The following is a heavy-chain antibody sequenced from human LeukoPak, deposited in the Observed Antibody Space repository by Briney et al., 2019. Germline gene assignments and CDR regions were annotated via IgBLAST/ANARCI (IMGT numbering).Heavy chain of an antibody. Sequence: PGGSLRLSCAASEFIFSSYGMSWVRQAPGKGLEWVGRIKRKTDGETTEYVAPVKGRFTISRDDSKNTLYLQMNSLKTEDTGVYYCATASSGLFYWGQGTLVTVSS. CDR3: ATASSGLFY. CDR1: EFIFSSYG. J-gene: IGHJ4*02. D-gene: IGHD3-16*01. CDR2: IKRKTDGETT. V-gene: IGHV3-15*01.